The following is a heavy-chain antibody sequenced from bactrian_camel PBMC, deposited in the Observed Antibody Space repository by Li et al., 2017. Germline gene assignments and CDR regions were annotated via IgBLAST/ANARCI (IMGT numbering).Heavy chain of an antibody. Sequence: VQLVESGGGLVQPGGSLVLSCAASGFTFSTYAMNWVRQAPGKEREGVATIYTNGGISDYADSAKGRFTISQENAKNTVYLQMNSLKPEDTAMYYCSADEWGPTCFGLSSKYRGQGTQVTVS. D-gene: IGHD1*01. CDR3: SADEWGPTCFGLSSKY. CDR1: GFTFSTYA. V-gene: IGHV3S40*01. CDR2: IYTNGGIS. J-gene: IGHJ4*01.